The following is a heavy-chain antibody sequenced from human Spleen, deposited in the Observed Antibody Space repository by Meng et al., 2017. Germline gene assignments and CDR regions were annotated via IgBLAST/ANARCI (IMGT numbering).Heavy chain of an antibody. CDR3: AKGPKYYYDSSGYSFDY. D-gene: IGHD3-22*01. Sequence: GESLKISCAASGFTFSSYAMSWVRQAPGKGLEWVSVISGSGGSTHYADSVKGRFTMTRDNPKNTLFLQMNSLRAEDTAVYFCAKGPKYYYDSSGYSFDYWGQGTLVTVSS. J-gene: IGHJ4*02. CDR1: GFTFSSYA. V-gene: IGHV3-23*01. CDR2: ISGSGGST.